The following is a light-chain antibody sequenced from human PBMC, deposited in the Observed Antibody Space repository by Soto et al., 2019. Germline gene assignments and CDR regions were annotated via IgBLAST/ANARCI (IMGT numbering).Light chain of an antibody. CDR3: SSYADTHIV. CDR1: SSDVGGYDY. Sequence: QTALTQPPSASGSPGQSVAISCTGTSSDVGGYDYVSWYQQHPGKAPKLMIYDVTKRPSGVPDRFSGSKSGNTASLTVSGLQAEDEADYYCSSYADTHIVFGTGTKVTVL. J-gene: IGLJ1*01. CDR2: DVT. V-gene: IGLV2-8*01.